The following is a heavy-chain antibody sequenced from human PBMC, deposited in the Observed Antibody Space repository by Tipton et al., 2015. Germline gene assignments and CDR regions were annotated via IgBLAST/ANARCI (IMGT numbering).Heavy chain of an antibody. V-gene: IGHV4-38-2*02. CDR3: VRDFTPYNYYAMDV. CDR2: ISHSGNT. D-gene: IGHD5-24*01. Sequence: TLSLTCAVSAYSISSDYYWGWIRQPPGKGLEWIGSISHSGNTYYNPSLKSRVTMSRYTSRNQFSLNLTSVTAADTSVYYCVRDFTPYNYYAMDVWGQGTSVTVSS. CDR1: AYSISSDYY. J-gene: IGHJ6*02.